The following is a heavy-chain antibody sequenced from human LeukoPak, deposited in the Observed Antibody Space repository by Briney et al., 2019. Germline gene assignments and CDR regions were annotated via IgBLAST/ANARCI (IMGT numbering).Heavy chain of an antibody. CDR3: ARRLASSSDTFDY. CDR1: GGSISSYY. Sequence: SETLSLTCTVSGGSISSYYWSWIRQPAGKGLEWIGSIYYGGSTFYNPSLKSRVTISADTSKNQFSLNLSSVTAADTAVYYCARRLASSSDTFDYWGQGTLVTVSS. CDR2: IYYGGST. J-gene: IGHJ4*02. D-gene: IGHD1-1*01. V-gene: IGHV4-59*05.